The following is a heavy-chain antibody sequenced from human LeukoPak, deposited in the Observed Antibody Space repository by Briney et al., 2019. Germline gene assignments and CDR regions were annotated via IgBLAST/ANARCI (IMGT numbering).Heavy chain of an antibody. CDR3: ARDLVVVPTATPYCDY. D-gene: IGHD2-2*01. J-gene: IGHJ4*02. V-gene: IGHV1-2*02. Sequence: ASVKLSCKASGYTFTGYYIHWVRQAPGQGLEWMGWINPNSGGTDYAQKFPGRVTMTRDTSISTAYMELSRLRSDDTAVYYCARDLVVVPTATPYCDYWGQGTLVTVSS. CDR1: GYTFTGYY. CDR2: INPNSGGT.